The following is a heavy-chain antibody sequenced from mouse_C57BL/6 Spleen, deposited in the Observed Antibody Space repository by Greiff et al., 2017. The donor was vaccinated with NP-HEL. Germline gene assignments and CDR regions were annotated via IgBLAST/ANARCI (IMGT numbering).Heavy chain of an antibody. J-gene: IGHJ3*01. CDR3: TTTSLGRETWFAY. CDR2: IDPEDGDT. Sequence: VQLQQSGAELVRPGASVKLSCTASGFNITDYYMHWVKQRPEQGLEWIGRIDPEDGDTEYAPKFQGKATMTADTSSNTAYLQLSSLTSEDTAVYYCTTTSLGRETWFAYWGQGTLVTVSA. D-gene: IGHD4-1*01. CDR1: GFNITDYY. V-gene: IGHV14-1*01.